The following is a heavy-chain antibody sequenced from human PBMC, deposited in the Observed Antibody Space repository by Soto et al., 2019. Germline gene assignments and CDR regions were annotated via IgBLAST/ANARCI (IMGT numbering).Heavy chain of an antibody. CDR1: GFTFNRYA. D-gene: IGHD3-16*02. V-gene: IGHV3-30*04. J-gene: IGHJ4*02. CDR2: ISYDGNHK. Sequence: QVQMVESVGGVVQPGRSLRISCAACGFTFNRYALHRVRQAPGKGLEGVAVISYDGNHKYYADSMMGRFIRSRDNYKQSLYMQMSSQKPEDTAVYYWARGDGLGELSSTLDDWRQGTLVTVCS. CDR3: ARGDGLGELSSTLDD.